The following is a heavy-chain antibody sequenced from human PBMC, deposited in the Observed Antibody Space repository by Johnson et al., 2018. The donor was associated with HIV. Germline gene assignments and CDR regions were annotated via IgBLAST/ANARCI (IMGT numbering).Heavy chain of an antibody. D-gene: IGHD3-10*01. Sequence: QVQLVESGGGVVQPGKSLTLSCVGSGLSFSNFGIHWVRQAPGKGPEWVAVISYDGSNKYYADSVKGRFTISRDNSKNTLYLQMNSLRAEDTAVYYCAKGSYYYASGSYYNGKAFDIWGQGTMVTVSS. J-gene: IGHJ3*02. V-gene: IGHV3-30*18. CDR3: AKGSYYYASGSYYNGKAFDI. CDR2: ISYDGSNK. CDR1: GLSFSNFG.